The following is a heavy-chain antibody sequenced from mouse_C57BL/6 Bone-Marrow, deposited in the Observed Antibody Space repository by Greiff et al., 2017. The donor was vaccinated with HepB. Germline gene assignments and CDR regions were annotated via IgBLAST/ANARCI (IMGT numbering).Heavy chain of an antibody. D-gene: IGHD3-2*02. J-gene: IGHJ2*01. CDR2: IRSKSNNYAT. Sequence: EVKLMESGGGLVQPKGSLKLSCAASGFSFNTYAMNWVRQAPGQGLEWVARIRSKSNNYATYYADSVKDRFTISRDDSESMLYLQMNNLKTEDTAIYYCVRDSSGYFDYWGQGTTLTVSS. V-gene: IGHV10-1*01. CDR3: VRDSSGYFDY. CDR1: GFSFNTYA.